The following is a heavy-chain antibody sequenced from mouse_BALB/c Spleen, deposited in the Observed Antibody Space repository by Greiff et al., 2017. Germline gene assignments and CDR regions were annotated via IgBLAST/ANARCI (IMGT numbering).Heavy chain of an antibody. Sequence: DVKLQESGPGLVKPSQSLSLTCTVTGYSITSDYAWNWIRQFPGNKLEWMGYISYSGSTSYNPSLKSRISITRDTSKNQFFLQLNSVTTEDTATYYCASHYYGYDYFDYWGQGTTLTVSS. J-gene: IGHJ2*01. CDR1: GYSITSDYA. D-gene: IGHD1-2*01. CDR2: ISYSGST. V-gene: IGHV3-2*02. CDR3: ASHYYGYDYFDY.